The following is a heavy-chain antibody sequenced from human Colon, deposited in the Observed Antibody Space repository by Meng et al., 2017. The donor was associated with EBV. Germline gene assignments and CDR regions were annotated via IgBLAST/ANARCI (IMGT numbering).Heavy chain of an antibody. J-gene: IGHJ5*02. CDR3: VRSSGWVKTGFDP. CDR2: IGHSGFT. D-gene: IGHD6-19*01. V-gene: IGHV4-39*01. CDR1: GGSISTSGYY. Sequence: QPQVQESGPGLGTPPEALPLTCRVSGGSISTSGYYWGWIRQPPGKGLEWIGSIGHSGFTYYTPSLKSRVTVSIDTSRNQFSLWLTSVTAADTAVYYCVRSSGWVKTGFDPWGQGTLVTVSS.